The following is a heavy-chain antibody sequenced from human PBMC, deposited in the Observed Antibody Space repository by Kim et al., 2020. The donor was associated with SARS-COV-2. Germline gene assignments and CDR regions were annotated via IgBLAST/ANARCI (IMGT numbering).Heavy chain of an antibody. V-gene: IGHV3-73*01. CDR2: IRSKGNSYAT. D-gene: IGHD1-1*01. Sequence: GGSLRLSCGASGFTFSGSAMHWVRQASGKGLEWVGRIRSKGNSYATGDVESVKGRFTISREDSRNTAYLQMNSLKTEDTAVYYCTRVQGTTFAFWEAFDIWGQGTMVTVSS. CDR3: TRVQGTTFAFWEAFDI. CDR1: GFTFSGSA. J-gene: IGHJ3*02.